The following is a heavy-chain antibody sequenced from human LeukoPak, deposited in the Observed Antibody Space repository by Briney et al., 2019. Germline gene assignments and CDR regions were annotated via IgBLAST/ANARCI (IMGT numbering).Heavy chain of an antibody. Sequence: SETLSLTCTVSSGSISSGDYYWSWIRQPPGKGLEWIGYIYYSGSTYYNPSLKSRVTISVDTSKNQFSLKLSSVTAADTAVYYCARVRRSYPTAAFSKKYYFDYWGQGTLVTVSS. CDR2: IYYSGST. CDR1: SGSISSGDYY. D-gene: IGHD3-16*02. V-gene: IGHV4-30-4*01. J-gene: IGHJ4*02. CDR3: ARVRRSYPTAAFSKKYYFDY.